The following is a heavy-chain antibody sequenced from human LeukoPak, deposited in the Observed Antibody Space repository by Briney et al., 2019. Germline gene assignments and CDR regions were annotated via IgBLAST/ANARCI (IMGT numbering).Heavy chain of an antibody. CDR2: ISYDGSTK. D-gene: IGHD6-19*01. J-gene: IGHJ4*02. CDR1: GFTFSSYG. V-gene: IGHV3-30-3*01. Sequence: PGRSLRLSCAASGFTFSSYGLHWVRQAPGKGLEWVAVISYDGSTKYYADSVKGRFTISRDNSKNTLYLQMNSLRAEDTAVFYCARGTSSGWFSFDYWGQGTLVTVSS. CDR3: ARGTSSGWFSFDY.